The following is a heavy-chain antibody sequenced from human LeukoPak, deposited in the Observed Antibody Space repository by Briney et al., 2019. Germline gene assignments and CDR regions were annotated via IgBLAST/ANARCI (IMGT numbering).Heavy chain of an antibody. V-gene: IGHV4-30-4*01. J-gene: IGHJ5*02. CDR2: ISFSGAP. CDR3: AKFDSSGLNWFDA. CDR1: GASIDIRDSY. Sequence: PSESLSLTCNVSGASIDIRDSYWSWLRHPPGRGLEWLGYISFSGAPFYNPSLTSRLTLSLDRSKNHFSLHLTSVTAADTAFYYCAKFDSSGLNWFDAWGQGTLVTVSS. D-gene: IGHD3-22*01.